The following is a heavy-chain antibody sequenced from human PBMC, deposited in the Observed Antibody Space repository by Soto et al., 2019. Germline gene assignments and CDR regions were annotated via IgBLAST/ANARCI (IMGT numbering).Heavy chain of an antibody. CDR2: ISGSGGST. V-gene: IGHV3-23*01. CDR3: TTARGTYGAEYFQH. D-gene: IGHD4-17*01. CDR1: GFTFSSYA. J-gene: IGHJ1*01. Sequence: SLRLSFSASGFTFSSYAMSWVRKAPGKGLEWVSAISGSGGSTYYADSVKGRFTISRDDSKNTLYLQMNSLKTEDTAVYYCTTARGTYGAEYFQHWGQGTLVTVSS.